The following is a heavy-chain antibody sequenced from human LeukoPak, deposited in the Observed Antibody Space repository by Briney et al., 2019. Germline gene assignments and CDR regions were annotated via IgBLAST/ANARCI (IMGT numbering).Heavy chain of an antibody. J-gene: IGHJ3*02. CDR3: ARLNGDGFDI. Sequence: PSETLSLTCTVSGGSISSYYWSWIRQPPGKGLEWIGYIYYSGSTNYNPPLKSRVTMSIDTSKKSLSLKLNTVTAADTAVYYCARLNGDGFDIWGQGAKVTVSS. CDR2: IYYSGST. CDR1: GGSISSYY. V-gene: IGHV4-59*12. D-gene: IGHD2-8*01.